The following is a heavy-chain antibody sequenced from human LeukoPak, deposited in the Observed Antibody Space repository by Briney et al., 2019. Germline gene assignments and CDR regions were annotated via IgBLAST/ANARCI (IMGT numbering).Heavy chain of an antibody. Sequence: PGGSLRLSCAASGFTFSSYWMSWVRQAPGKGLEWVANIKQDGSEKYYVDSVKGRFTISRDNAKNSLYLQMNSLRAEDTAVYYCARVQRKYQLPRLNDYDYMDVWGRGTTVTISS. CDR1: GFTFSSYW. CDR2: IKQDGSEK. V-gene: IGHV3-7*01. CDR3: ARVQRKYQLPRLNDYDYMDV. J-gene: IGHJ6*03. D-gene: IGHD2-2*01.